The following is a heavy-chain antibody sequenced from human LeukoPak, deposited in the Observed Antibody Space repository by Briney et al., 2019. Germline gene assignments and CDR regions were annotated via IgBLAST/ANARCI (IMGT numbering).Heavy chain of an antibody. CDR3: ARENFEF. V-gene: IGHV3-74*01. Sequence: GGSLRLSCAGSGFTFSTYWMHWVRQAPGKGLVWVSRINPDGSTTDYPDSVRGRFTIYRDNAKNSLYLQMDSLRAEDTAVYYCARENFEFWGQGTLVTVSS. CDR1: GFTFSTYW. CDR2: INPDGSTT. J-gene: IGHJ4*02.